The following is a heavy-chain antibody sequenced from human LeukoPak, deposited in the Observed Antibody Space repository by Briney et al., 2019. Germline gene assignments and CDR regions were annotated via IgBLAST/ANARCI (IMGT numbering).Heavy chain of an antibody. D-gene: IGHD6-19*01. CDR2: IYHSGST. V-gene: IGHV4-38-2*02. Sequence: SETLSLTCTVPGYSISSVYYWGWIRQPPGKGLEWIGSIYHSGSTYYTPSLKSRVTISVDTSSNHFSLRLSSVTAADTAVYYCATYSSGWPYAVGDWGQGTLVTVSS. J-gene: IGHJ4*02. CDR3: ATYSSGWPYAVGD. CDR1: GYSISSVYY.